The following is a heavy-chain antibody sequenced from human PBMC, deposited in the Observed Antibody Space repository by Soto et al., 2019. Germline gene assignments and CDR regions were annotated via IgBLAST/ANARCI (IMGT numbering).Heavy chain of an antibody. CDR1: GYTFTSYP. J-gene: IGHJ5*02. Sequence: ASVKVSCKASGYTFTSYPIHWVRQAPGQRLEWMGWINVGNGNTKYSQKFQGRVTITRDTSASTAYMELSSLRSEDTAVYYCARDQGYGDXPWGQGTLVTVSS. V-gene: IGHV1-3*01. D-gene: IGHD4-17*01. CDR3: ARDQGYGDXP. CDR2: INVGNGNT.